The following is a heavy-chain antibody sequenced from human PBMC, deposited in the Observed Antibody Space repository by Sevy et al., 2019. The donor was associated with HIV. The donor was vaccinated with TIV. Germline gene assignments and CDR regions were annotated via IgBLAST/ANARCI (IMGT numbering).Heavy chain of an antibody. D-gene: IGHD3-22*01. CDR1: GFTFSSYW. CDR3: ARAQQVTMLVVIGGLYFDF. Sequence: GGALRLSCAASGFTFSSYWMTWVRQAPGKGLEWVANIKQDMSEKYYADSVKGRFTISRDNARKTLYLQMESLRAEDTAVYYCARAQQVTMLVVIGGLYFDFWGQGTLVTVSS. CDR2: IKQDMSEK. V-gene: IGHV3-7*01. J-gene: IGHJ4*02.